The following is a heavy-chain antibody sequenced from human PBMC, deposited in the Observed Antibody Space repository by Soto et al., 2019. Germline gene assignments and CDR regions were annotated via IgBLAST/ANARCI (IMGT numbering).Heavy chain of an antibody. CDR3: ARYSSSWYRGENWFDP. J-gene: IGHJ5*02. CDR2: INSDGSST. Sequence: GESLKISCAASGFTFSSYWMHWVRQAPGKGLVWVSRINSDGSSTSYADSVKGRFTISRDNAKNTLYLQMNSLRAEDTAVYYCARYSSSWYRGENWFDPWGQGTLVTVSS. CDR1: GFTFSSYW. D-gene: IGHD6-13*01. V-gene: IGHV3-74*01.